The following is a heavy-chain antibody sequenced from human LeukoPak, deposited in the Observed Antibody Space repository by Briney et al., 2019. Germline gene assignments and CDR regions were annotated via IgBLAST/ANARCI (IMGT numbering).Heavy chain of an antibody. CDR3: ARVYVARGRQVGGEANFDY. D-gene: IGHD2-15*01. Sequence: GGSLRLSCAASGFTFSSYWMSWVRQAPGKGLEWVANIKQDGSEEYYVDSVKGRFTISRDDAKNSLYLQMNSLRAEDTAVYYCARVYVARGRQVGGEANFDYWGQGTLVTVSS. CDR2: IKQDGSEE. CDR1: GFTFSSYW. J-gene: IGHJ4*02. V-gene: IGHV3-7*03.